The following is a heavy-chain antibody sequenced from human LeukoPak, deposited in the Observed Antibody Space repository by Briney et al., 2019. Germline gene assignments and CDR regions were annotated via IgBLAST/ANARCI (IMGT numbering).Heavy chain of an antibody. CDR3: GSGSYGTVDY. CDR1: GFTFSSYG. CDR2: IRYDGTNK. J-gene: IGHJ4*02. D-gene: IGHD1-26*01. V-gene: IGHV3-30*02. Sequence: PGGSLRLSCAASGFTFSSYGMHWVRQAPGKGLEWVAFIRYDGTNKYYADSVKGRFTMSRDNAKNSLYLQVNSLRAEDTAVYYCGSGSYGTVDYWGQGTLVTVSS.